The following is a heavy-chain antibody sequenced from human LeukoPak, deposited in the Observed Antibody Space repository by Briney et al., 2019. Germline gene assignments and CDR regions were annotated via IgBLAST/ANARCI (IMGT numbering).Heavy chain of an antibody. Sequence: SGGSLRLSCAASGFTFSSYAMHWVRQAPGKGLEWVAVISYDGSNKYYADSVKGRFTISRDNSKNTLYLQMNSLRADDTAIYYCARNQQLGGHSYYYYGMDVWGQGTTVTVSS. V-gene: IGHV3-30*04. CDR2: ISYDGSNK. J-gene: IGHJ6*02. D-gene: IGHD3-16*01. CDR1: GFTFSSYA. CDR3: ARNQQLGGHSYYYYGMDV.